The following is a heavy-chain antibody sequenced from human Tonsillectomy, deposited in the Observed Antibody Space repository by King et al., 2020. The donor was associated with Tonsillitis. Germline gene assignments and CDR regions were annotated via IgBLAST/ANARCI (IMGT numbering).Heavy chain of an antibody. CDR1: GGSISSYY. V-gene: IGHV4-59*01. CDR2: IYYSGST. J-gene: IGHJ4*02. D-gene: IGHD1-26*01. Sequence: QLQESGPGLVKPSETLSLTCTVSGGSISSYYWSWIRQPPGKGLEWIGYIYYSGSTNYNPSLKSRVTISVDTSKNQFSLKLSSVTAADTAVYYCARGREVVPRVGATPWFDYWGQGTLVTVSS. CDR3: ARGREVVPRVGATPWFDY.